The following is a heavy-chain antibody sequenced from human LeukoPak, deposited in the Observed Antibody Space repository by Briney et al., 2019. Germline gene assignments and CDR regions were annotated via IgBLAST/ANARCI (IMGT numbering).Heavy chain of an antibody. V-gene: IGHV3-7*01. Sequence: GGSLRLSCAASGFTFSSYWMSWVRQAPGKGLEWVANIKQDGSGKYYVDSVKGRFTISRDNAMNSLYLQMNSLRAEDTAVYYCARETYYYDSSGYVANWFDPWGQGTLVTVSS. J-gene: IGHJ5*02. CDR2: IKQDGSGK. D-gene: IGHD3-22*01. CDR1: GFTFSSYW. CDR3: ARETYYYDSSGYVANWFDP.